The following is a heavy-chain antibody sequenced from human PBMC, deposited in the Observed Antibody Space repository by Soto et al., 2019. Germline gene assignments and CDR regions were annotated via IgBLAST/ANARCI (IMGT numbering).Heavy chain of an antibody. CDR2: IYHSGNT. CDR3: ARETVVYDSSGYGTSKVHS. CDR1: GDSISSSHW. D-gene: IGHD3-22*01. J-gene: IGHJ4*02. Sequence: QVQLQESGPGLVKPSETLSLICAVSGDSISSSHWWSWIRQPPGNGLEWIGEIYHSGNTNYNPSLTSRVSISVDKSKNQFSLKLRSVTAADTALYYCARETVVYDSSGYGTSKVHSWGQGTLVTVSS. V-gene: IGHV4-4*02.